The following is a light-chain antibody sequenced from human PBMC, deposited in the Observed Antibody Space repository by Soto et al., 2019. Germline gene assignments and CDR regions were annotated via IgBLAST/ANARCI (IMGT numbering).Light chain of an antibody. J-gene: IGLJ1*01. CDR2: DVS. V-gene: IGLV2-11*01. Sequence: QSALTQPRSVSGSPGQSLTISCTGTSXDVAIYNYISWYQQHPGEAPKLMIHDVSERPSGVPDRFPGSKSGNTASLTISGLQAEDEADYYCCSYAGRYTFARNVFGTGTKVTVL. CDR3: CSYAGRYTFARNV. CDR1: SXDVAIYNY.